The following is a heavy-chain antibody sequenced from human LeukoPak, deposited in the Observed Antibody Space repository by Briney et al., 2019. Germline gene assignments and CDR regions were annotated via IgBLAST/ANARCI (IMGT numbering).Heavy chain of an antibody. D-gene: IGHD1-26*01. CDR3: ARASTPKVGATIYCFDY. CDR2: INTNTGNP. Sequence: ASAKISCKASGYTFTSYVLNWVRQAPGQGLECMGWINTNTGNPTYAQGFTGRFVFSLDTSVSTAYLQISSLKAEDTALYYCARASTPKVGATIYCFDYWGQGTLVTVSS. J-gene: IGHJ4*02. V-gene: IGHV7-4-1*02. CDR1: GYTFTSYV.